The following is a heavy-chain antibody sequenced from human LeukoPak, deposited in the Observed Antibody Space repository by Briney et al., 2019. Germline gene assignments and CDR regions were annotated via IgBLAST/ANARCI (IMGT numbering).Heavy chain of an antibody. CDR3: ARLGRGGYYFDY. CDR1: GFTFSSYE. D-gene: IGHD3-10*01. Sequence: TGGSLRLSCAASGFTFSSYEMNWVRQAPGKGLEWVSSISSSRSYIYYADSVKGRFTISRDNTMNSLFLQMNSLRAEDTAVYYCARLGRGGYYFDYWGQGTLVTVSS. CDR2: ISSSRSYI. J-gene: IGHJ4*02. V-gene: IGHV3-21*01.